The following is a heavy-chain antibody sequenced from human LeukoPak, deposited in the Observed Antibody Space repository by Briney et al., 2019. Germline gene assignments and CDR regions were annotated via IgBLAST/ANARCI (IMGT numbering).Heavy chain of an antibody. CDR1: GGSISSGRNY. D-gene: IGHD3-16*01. CDR3: ARDGGGPLTEKDAFDI. CDR2: IYIFSGST. V-gene: IGHV4-61*02. Sequence: PSETLSLTCTVSGGSISSGRNYWTWIRQPAGKGLEWIGRIYIFSGSTNYNPSLKSRVTISVDTSKNQFSLKLSSVTAADTAVYYCARDGGGPLTEKDAFDIWGQGTMVTVSS. J-gene: IGHJ3*02.